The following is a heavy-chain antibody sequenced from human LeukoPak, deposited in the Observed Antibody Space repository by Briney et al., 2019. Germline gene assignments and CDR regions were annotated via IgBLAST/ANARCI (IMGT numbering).Heavy chain of an antibody. J-gene: IGHJ6*03. V-gene: IGHV3-21*01. D-gene: IGHD3-9*01. CDR3: ARDPLLYYDILTGYYMGYMDV. CDR1: GFTFSSYR. Sequence: PGGSLRLSCAASGFTFSSYRMNWVRQAPGKGLEWVSCISSTGSYIYYADSVKGRFTISRDNAKNSLYLQMNSLRAEDTAVYYCARDPLLYYDILTGYYMGYMDVWGKGTTVTVSS. CDR2: ISSTGSYI.